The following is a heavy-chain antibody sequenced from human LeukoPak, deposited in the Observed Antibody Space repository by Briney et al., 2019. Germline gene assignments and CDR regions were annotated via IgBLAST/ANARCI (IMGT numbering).Heavy chain of an antibody. Sequence: SGGSLRLSCAASGFTFTNYWMIWVRQAPGKGLEWVANINEDGSKKYYVGSVEGRFTISRDNAKNSVFLQMNSLRADDTAMYYCASSSYSCSSPWGQGTLVTVSS. J-gene: IGHJ5*02. D-gene: IGHD3-10*01. CDR3: ASSSYSCSSP. CDR2: INEDGSKK. CDR1: GFTFTNYW. V-gene: IGHV3-7*01.